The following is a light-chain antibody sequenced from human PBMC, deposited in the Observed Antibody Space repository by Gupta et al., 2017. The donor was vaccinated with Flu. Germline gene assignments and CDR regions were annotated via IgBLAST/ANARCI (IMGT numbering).Light chain of an antibody. J-gene: IGLJ3*02. V-gene: IGLV1-44*01. Sequence: RVTISCSGSSSDVGGNAVNWYQQLPGSAPKLLIYLDSRRRSVGPDRCSGSKSGTSAAVAVGGLQAEEEADYYCAAWDDSRNGAVFGGGTKLTVL. CDR2: LDS. CDR3: AAWDDSRNGAV. CDR1: SSDVGGNA.